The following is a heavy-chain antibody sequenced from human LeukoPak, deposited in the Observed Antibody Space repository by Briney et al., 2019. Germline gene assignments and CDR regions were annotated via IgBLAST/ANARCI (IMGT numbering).Heavy chain of an antibody. CDR2: ISWNSGSI. Sequence: GGSLRLSCAASGFTFDDYAMHWVRQAPGKGLEWVSGISWNSGSIGYADSVKGRFTISRNNAKNSLYLQMNSLRAEDTALYYRAKTYYYYYMDVWGKGNTVTVSS. V-gene: IGHV3-9*01. CDR3: AKTYYYYYMDV. J-gene: IGHJ6*03. CDR1: GFTFDDYA.